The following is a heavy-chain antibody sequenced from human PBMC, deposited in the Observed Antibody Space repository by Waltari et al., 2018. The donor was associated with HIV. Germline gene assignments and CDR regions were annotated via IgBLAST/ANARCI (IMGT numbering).Heavy chain of an antibody. V-gene: IGHV1-3*01. Sequence: QVQLVQSGAVVKKPGASVRISCETSGYTFTSYGIHWVRQAPGQRPEWMGWINASNYNTKYSQNLQDRLSISSDTSASIVYMELSSLRSEDTAVYYCARDYDFWSGGYLYYGMDVWGQGTTVIVSS. CDR3: ARDYDFWSGGYLYYGMDV. J-gene: IGHJ6*02. CDR1: GYTFTSYG. CDR2: INASNYNT. D-gene: IGHD3-3*01.